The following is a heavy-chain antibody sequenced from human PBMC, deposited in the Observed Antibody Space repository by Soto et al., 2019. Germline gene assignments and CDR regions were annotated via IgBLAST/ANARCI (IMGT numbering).Heavy chain of an antibody. V-gene: IGHV3-23*01. J-gene: IGHJ4*02. CDR1: GFTFSSYA. CDR3: AKNGAEVWSGYYADYFDY. D-gene: IGHD3-3*01. CDR2: ISGSGGST. Sequence: GGSLRLSCAASGFTFSSYAMSWVRQAPGKGLEWVSAISGSGGSTYYADSVKGRFTISRDNSKNTLYLQMNSLRAEDTAVYYCAKNGAEVWSGYYADYFDYWGQGTLVTVSS.